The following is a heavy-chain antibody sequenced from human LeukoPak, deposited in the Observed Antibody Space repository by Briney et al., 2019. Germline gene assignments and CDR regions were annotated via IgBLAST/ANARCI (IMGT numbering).Heavy chain of an antibody. Sequence: GGSLRLSCAASGFTFSDYYMSWIRQAPGKGLEWVSYISSSGSTIYYADSVKGRFTISRDNAKNSLYLQMNSLRAEDTAVYYCARAPHDYYDSSTYYFDYWGQGTLVTVSS. CDR1: GFTFSDYY. CDR2: ISSSGSTI. CDR3: ARAPHDYYDSSTYYFDY. D-gene: IGHD3-22*01. V-gene: IGHV3-11*04. J-gene: IGHJ4*02.